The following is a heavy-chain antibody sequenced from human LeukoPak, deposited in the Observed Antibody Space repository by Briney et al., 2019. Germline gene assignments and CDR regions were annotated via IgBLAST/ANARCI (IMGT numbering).Heavy chain of an antibody. V-gene: IGHV3-23*01. Sequence: PGGSLRLSCAASGFTFSRFAMSWVRQAPGKGLEWVSSISGSDRTTYYADSVKGRFTISRDNSKNILYLQMNSLRAEDTAVYYCAKDGNYFDRSGYLIPFDYWGQGTLVTVSS. CDR1: GFTFSRFA. CDR2: ISGSDRTT. CDR3: AKDGNYFDRSGYLIPFDY. J-gene: IGHJ4*02. D-gene: IGHD3-22*01.